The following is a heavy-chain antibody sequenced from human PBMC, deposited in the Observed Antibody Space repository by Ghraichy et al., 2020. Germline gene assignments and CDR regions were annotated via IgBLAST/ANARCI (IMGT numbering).Heavy chain of an antibody. V-gene: IGHV4-39*01. D-gene: IGHD6-19*01. CDR1: GDPISSTNYY. J-gene: IGHJ5*02. CDR3: ATNTSGRWFDP. Sequence: ETLSLTCTVSGDPISSTNYYWGWIRQPPGKGLEWIGSIYYSGSTHYNPSLKSRVIVSIDTSKNQFSLKLSSISAADTDVYYCATNTSGRWFDPWGQGTLVTVSS. CDR2: IYYSGST.